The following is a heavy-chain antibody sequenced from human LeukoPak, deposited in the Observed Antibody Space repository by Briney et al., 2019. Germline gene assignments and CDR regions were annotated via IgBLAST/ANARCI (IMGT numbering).Heavy chain of an antibody. CDR3: AAVEGSGWYGWVY. V-gene: IGHV1-58*02. Sequence: AVKVSCMASGCTFTSSAMQWVRQARGQRRAWVGWIVVGSVKKNYAQKFQERVPDTRDMSTSTAYMELSSLRSEDKTVHYCAAVEGSGWYGWVYWGKGTLVTVSS. J-gene: IGHJ4*02. D-gene: IGHD6-19*01. CDR1: GCTFTSSA. CDR2: IVVGSVKK.